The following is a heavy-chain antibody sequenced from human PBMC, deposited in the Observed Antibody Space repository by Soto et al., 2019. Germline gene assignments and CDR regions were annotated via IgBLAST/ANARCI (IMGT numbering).Heavy chain of an antibody. Sequence: DVQLAQSGAEVKKPGESLRITCEASGYSFTTYCISWVRQLPGKGLEWMGAIDPRDSYTKYSPSFQGHVTISVDKSISTAYLQWNSLKASDTAIYYCAREKSDLELFNWLDPWGQGTLVTVSS. J-gene: IGHJ5*02. CDR3: AREKSDLELFNWLDP. V-gene: IGHV5-10-1*03. CDR1: GYSFTTYC. D-gene: IGHD1-7*01. CDR2: IDPRDSYT.